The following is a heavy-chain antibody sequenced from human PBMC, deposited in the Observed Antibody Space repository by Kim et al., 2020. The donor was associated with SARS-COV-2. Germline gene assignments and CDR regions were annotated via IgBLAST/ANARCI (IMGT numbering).Heavy chain of an antibody. CDR1: GFAFNSYW. CDR3: ARALGGSRPDF. J-gene: IGHJ4*02. D-gene: IGHD3-16*01. Sequence: GGSLRLSCEASGFAFNSYWMHWVRQAPGKGLTWVSRIGPDGSGTGYADSVRGRFTNSTEIAKSTLFLQMNSLSADDTAVYFCARALGGSRPDFWGQGTLVTVSS. CDR2: IGPDGSGT. V-gene: IGHV3-74*01.